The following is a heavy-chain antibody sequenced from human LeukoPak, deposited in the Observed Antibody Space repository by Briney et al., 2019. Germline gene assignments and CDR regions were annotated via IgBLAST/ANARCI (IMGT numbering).Heavy chain of an antibody. CDR3: ARVDGDYPYWYFDL. J-gene: IGHJ2*01. D-gene: IGHD4-17*01. V-gene: IGHV3-48*04. CDR2: ISSSGGTI. Sequence: GGSLRLSCAASGFTFSSYSMNWVRQAPGKGLEWVSYISSSGGTIDYADSVKGRFTISRDNAKNTLYLQMNSLRAEDTAVYYCARVDGDYPYWYFDLWGRGTLVTVSS. CDR1: GFTFSSYS.